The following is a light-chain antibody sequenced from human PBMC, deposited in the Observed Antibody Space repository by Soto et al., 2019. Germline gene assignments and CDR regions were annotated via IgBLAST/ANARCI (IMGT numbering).Light chain of an antibody. CDR2: EVS. V-gene: IGLV2-14*01. J-gene: IGLJ3*02. CDR1: NNDIGGYNY. CDR3: DSYTSSSTWV. Sequence: QSVLTQPPSASGSPGQSVTISCTGTNNDIGGYNYVSWYQQHPGKAPKLMIYEVSNRPSGVSNRFSGSKSGNTASLTISGLQAEDEADYYCDSYTSSSTWVFGGGTKVTVL.